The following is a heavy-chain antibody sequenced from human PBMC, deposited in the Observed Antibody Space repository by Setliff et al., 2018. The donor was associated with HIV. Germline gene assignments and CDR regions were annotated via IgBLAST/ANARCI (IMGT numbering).Heavy chain of an antibody. J-gene: IGHJ6*02. Sequence: GASVKVSCKASGYTLTSNHMHWVRQAPGQGLEWMGWISAYNGNTDYAPRLLGRVTMTTDTSTSTAYMELRSLRSDDTAVYYCARDQVASYWGQGTTVTVSS. D-gene: IGHD2-15*01. CDR2: ISAYNGNT. CDR1: GYTLTSNH. V-gene: IGHV1-18*04. CDR3: ARDQVASY.